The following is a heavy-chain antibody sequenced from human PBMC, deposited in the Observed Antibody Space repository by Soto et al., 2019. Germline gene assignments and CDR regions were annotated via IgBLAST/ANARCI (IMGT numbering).Heavy chain of an antibody. D-gene: IGHD4-17*01. CDR3: AGDYGEYEGYYYYDMDV. CDR2: IYYSGST. Sequence: QLQLQESGPGLVKPSETLSLTCTVSGGSISSSSYYWGWIRQPPGKGLEWIGSIYYSGSTYYNPSLMSRVTISVDRSKNQFSLKLSAVTAADTAVYYCAGDYGEYEGYYYYDMDVWGKGTTVTVSS. V-gene: IGHV4-39*02. J-gene: IGHJ6*03. CDR1: GGSISSSSYY.